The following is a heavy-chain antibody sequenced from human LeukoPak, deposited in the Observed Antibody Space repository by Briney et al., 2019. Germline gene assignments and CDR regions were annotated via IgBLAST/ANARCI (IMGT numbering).Heavy chain of an antibody. V-gene: IGHV4-59*08. J-gene: IGHJ5*02. D-gene: IGHD3-3*01. CDR3: ARAEHYDFWSGHNNWFDP. CDR2: IYYSGST. Sequence: PSETLSLTCTVSGGSISSYYWSWIRQPPGKGLEWIGYIYYSGSTNYNPSLKSRVTISVDTSKNQFSLKLSSVTAADTAVYYCARAEHYDFWSGHNNWFDPWGQGTLVTVSS. CDR1: GGSISSYY.